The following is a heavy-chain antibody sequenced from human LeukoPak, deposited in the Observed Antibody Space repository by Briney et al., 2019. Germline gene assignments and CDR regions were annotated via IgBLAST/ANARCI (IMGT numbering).Heavy chain of an antibody. CDR2: IYTSGST. Sequence: PSEILSLTCTVSGGSISSGSYYWSWIRQPAGKGLEWIGRIYTSGSTNYNPSLKSRVTISVDTSKNQFSLKLSSVTAADTAVYYCARAQLWLRSYYYYYMDVWGKGTTVTISS. V-gene: IGHV4-61*02. D-gene: IGHD5-18*01. CDR3: ARAQLWLRSYYYYYMDV. CDR1: GGSISSGSYY. J-gene: IGHJ6*03.